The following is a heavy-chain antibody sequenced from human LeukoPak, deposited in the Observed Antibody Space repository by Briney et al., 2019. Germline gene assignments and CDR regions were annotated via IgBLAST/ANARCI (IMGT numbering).Heavy chain of an antibody. J-gene: IGHJ5*02. CDR1: GYTFTGYY. CDR3: ERVYGSGFNWFDP. Sequence: ASVKVSCKASGYTFTGYYMHWVRQAPGQGLEWMGWINPNSGGTNYAQKFQGRVTMTRDTSISTAYMELSRLRSDDTAVYYCERVYGSGFNWFDPWGQGTLVTVSS. D-gene: IGHD3-10*01. V-gene: IGHV1-2*02. CDR2: INPNSGGT.